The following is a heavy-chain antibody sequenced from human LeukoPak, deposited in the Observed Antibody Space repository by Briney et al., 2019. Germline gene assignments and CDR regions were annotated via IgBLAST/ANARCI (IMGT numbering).Heavy chain of an antibody. CDR1: GGSISSHY. Sequence: SETLSLTCTVSGGSISSHYWSWIRQPPGKGLEWIGYIYYSGSTNYNPSLKSRVTISVDTSKNQFSLKLSSVTAADTPVYYCARDRRWLQFIDWGQGTLVTVSS. D-gene: IGHD5-24*01. CDR3: ARDRRWLQFID. CDR2: IYYSGST. J-gene: IGHJ4*02. V-gene: IGHV4-59*11.